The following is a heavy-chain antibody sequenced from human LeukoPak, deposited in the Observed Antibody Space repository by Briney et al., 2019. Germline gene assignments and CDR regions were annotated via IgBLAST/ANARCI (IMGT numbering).Heavy chain of an antibody. V-gene: IGHV1-2*02. CDR1: GYTFTGYY. CDR2: INPNSGGT. D-gene: IGHD6-13*01. Sequence: ASVKVSCKASGYTFTGYYMHWVRQAPGQGLEWMGWINPNSGGTNYAQKFQGRVTMTRDTSISTAYMELSRLRSDDTAVHYCARDGVLQQLVPFNYWGQGTLVTVSS. J-gene: IGHJ4*02. CDR3: ARDGVLQQLVPFNY.